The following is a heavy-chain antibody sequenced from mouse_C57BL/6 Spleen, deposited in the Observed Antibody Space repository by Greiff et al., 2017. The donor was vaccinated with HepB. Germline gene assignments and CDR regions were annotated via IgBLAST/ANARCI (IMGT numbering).Heavy chain of an antibody. CDR2: IHPNSGST. Sequence: QVQLQQSGAELVKPGASVKLSCKASGYTFTSYWMHWVKQRPGQGLEWIGMIHPNSGSTNYNEKFKSKATLTVDKSSSTAYMQLSSLTSEDSAVYYCARRDYYGSSSYWYFDVWGTGTTVTVSS. CDR3: ARRDYYGSSSYWYFDV. CDR1: GYTFTSYW. J-gene: IGHJ1*03. V-gene: IGHV1-64*01. D-gene: IGHD1-1*01.